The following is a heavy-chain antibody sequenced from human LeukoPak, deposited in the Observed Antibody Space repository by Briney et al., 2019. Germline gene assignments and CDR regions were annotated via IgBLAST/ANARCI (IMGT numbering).Heavy chain of an antibody. CDR1: GFTFSSYA. V-gene: IGHV3-30*04. J-gene: IGHJ5*02. CDR2: ISYDGSNK. Sequence: GRSLRLSCAASGFTFSSYAMHWVRQAPGKGLEWVAVISYDGSNKYYEDSVKGRFTISRDNSKNTLYLQMNSLRAEDTAVYYCARVFIEAFDPGGQGTLVTVSS. CDR3: ARVFIEAFDP.